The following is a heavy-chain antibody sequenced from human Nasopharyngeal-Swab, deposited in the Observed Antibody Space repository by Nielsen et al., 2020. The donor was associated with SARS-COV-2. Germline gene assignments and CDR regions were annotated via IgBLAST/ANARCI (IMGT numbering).Heavy chain of an antibody. J-gene: IGHJ4*02. D-gene: IGHD3-22*01. CDR1: GFTFSNYA. CDR3: ARRGRDRFDANGYYYGRYFDY. V-gene: IGHV3-23*01. CDR2: ISASGGST. Sequence: GGSLRLSCAASGFTFSNYAMSWVRQAPGKGLEWVSAISASGGSTFFADSVKGRFPIYRDNSKNTLFLQVNSLRGEDTAIYYCARRGRDRFDANGYYYGRYFDYWGQGTLVTVSS.